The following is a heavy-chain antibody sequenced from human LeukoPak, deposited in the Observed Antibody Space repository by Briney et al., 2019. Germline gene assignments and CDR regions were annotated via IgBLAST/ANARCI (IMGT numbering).Heavy chain of an antibody. CDR2: INPNSGGT. D-gene: IGHD3-3*01. J-gene: IGHJ4*02. CDR3: ARALTIFGVVPPGY. Sequence: EASVKVSCKASGYTFTGYYMHWVRQAPGQGLEWMGWINPNSGGTNYAQKFQGRVTMTRDTSISTAYMELSRLRSDDTAVYYCARALTIFGVVPPGYWGQGTLVTVSS. V-gene: IGHV1-2*02. CDR1: GYTFTGYY.